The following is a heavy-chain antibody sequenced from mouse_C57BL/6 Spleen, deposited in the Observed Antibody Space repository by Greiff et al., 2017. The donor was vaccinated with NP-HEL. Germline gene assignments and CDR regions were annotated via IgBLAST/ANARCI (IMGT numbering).Heavy chain of an antibody. CDR3: TREGGTGFAY. J-gene: IGHJ3*01. V-gene: IGHV5-9-1*02. Sequence: EVQRVESGEGLVKPGGSLKLSCAASGFTFSSYAMSWVRQTPEKRLEWVAYISSGGDYIYYADTVKGRFTISRDNARNTLYLQMSSLKSEDTAMYYCTREGGTGFAYWGQGTLVTVSA. CDR2: ISSGGDYI. CDR1: GFTFSSYA.